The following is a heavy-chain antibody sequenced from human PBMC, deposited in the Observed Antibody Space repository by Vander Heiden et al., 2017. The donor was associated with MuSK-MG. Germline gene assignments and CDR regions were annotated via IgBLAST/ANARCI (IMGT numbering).Heavy chain of an antibody. CDR3: AHSYYDIWTGYLEVFDY. D-gene: IGHD3-9*01. CDR1: GFSLSTSGVG. CDR2: IYWDDDK. J-gene: IGHJ4*02. Sequence: QITLKESGPTLVKPTQTLTLTCTFSGFSLSTSGVGVGWIRQPPGKALEWLALIYWDDDKRYSPSLKSRLTITKDTSKNQVVLTMTNMDPVDTATYYCAHSYYDIWTGYLEVFDYWGQGTLVTVSS. V-gene: IGHV2-5*02.